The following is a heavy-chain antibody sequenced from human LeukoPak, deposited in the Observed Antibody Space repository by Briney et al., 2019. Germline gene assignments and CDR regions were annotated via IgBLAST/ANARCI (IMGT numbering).Heavy chain of an antibody. CDR2: IQYDRTNE. V-gene: IGHV3-30*02. Sequence: GGSLRLSCAASAFTFSSYGMPWVRQAPGKGLDWVAYIQYDRTNEQYAHSVKGRFRISRDNSNNILYLQMNSLRTEDTAVYYCAKDRCSNGIGCYYYYMEVWGKGTTVTISS. J-gene: IGHJ6*03. CDR1: AFTFSSYG. D-gene: IGHD2-8*01. CDR3: AKDRCSNGIGCYYYYMEV.